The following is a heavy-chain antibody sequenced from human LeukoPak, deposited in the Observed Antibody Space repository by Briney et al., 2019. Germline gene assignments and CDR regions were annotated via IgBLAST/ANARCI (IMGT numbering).Heavy chain of an antibody. V-gene: IGHV1-8*01. J-gene: IGHJ4*02. CDR2: MNPNSGNT. CDR1: GYTFTSYD. CDR3: ARARCSSTSCYRRENTKSQY. D-gene: IGHD2-2*01. Sequence: GASVKVSCKASGYTFTSYDINWVRQATGQGLEWMGWMNPNSGNTGYAQKFQGRVTMTRNTSISTAYMELSSLRSEDTAVYYCARARCSSTSCYRRENTKSQYWGQGTLVTVSS.